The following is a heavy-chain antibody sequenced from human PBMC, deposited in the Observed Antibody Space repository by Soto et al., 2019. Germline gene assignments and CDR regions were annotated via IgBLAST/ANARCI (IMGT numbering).Heavy chain of an antibody. CDR3: AKGTPVNGDYALDY. Sequence: PGGSLRLSCAASGFTFSSFAMHWVRQAPGKGLEWVALIAYDGNNKYFADSVKGRFTISRDNSKDTVYLQMDSLRPEDTAVYYCAKGTPVNGDYALDYWGQGSLVTSPQ. CDR1: GFTFSSFA. V-gene: IGHV3-30*18. CDR2: IAYDGNNK. J-gene: IGHJ4*02. D-gene: IGHD4-17*01.